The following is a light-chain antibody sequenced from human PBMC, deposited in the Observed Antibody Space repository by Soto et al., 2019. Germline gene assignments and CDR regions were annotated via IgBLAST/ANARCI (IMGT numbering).Light chain of an antibody. V-gene: IGKV1-5*01. CDR2: GAS. CDR1: QSIRHY. Sequence: DLQMTQSPPTLSASVGDRVTITCRASQSIRHYLAWYQQMPGKAPKLLIYGASTLQSGVPSRFSGSGSGTEFTLTISSLQPDDFGTYFCQHHNSYSQTFGQGTKV. CDR3: QHHNSYSQT. J-gene: IGKJ1*01.